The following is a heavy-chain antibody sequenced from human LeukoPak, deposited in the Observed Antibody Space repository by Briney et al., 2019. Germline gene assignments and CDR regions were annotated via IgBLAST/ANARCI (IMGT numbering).Heavy chain of an antibody. V-gene: IGHV4-39*07. Sequence: PSETLSLTCTVSGGSTSSTSYYWGWIRQPPGKGLEWIGRLFYSGNTYYNPSLKSRVTISVDASKNQFSLKLRSVTAADTAVYYCAVAYNSGRDDAFDIWGQGTMVTVSS. D-gene: IGHD6-19*01. CDR2: LFYSGNT. CDR3: AVAYNSGRDDAFDI. CDR1: GGSTSSTSYY. J-gene: IGHJ3*02.